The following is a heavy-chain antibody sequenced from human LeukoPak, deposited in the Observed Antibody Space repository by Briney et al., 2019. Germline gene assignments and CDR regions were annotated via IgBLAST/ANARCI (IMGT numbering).Heavy chain of an antibody. CDR1: GGSISSSSYY. V-gene: IGHV4-39*07. J-gene: IGHJ4*02. D-gene: IGHD3-22*01. CDR2: IYYSGST. CDR3: ARFVSFGHYYDSSGVFDY. Sequence: PSETLSLTCTVSGGSISSSSYYWGWIRQPPGKGLEWIGSIYYSGSTYYNPSLKSRVTISVDTSKNQFSLKLSSVTAADTAVYYCARFVSFGHYYDSSGVFDYWGQGTLVTVSS.